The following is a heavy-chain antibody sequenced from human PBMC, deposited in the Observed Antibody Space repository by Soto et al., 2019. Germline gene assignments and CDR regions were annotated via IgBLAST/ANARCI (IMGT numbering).Heavy chain of an antibody. D-gene: IGHD1-26*01. J-gene: IGHJ6*02. Sequence: SETLSLTCTVSGGSISSGDYYWSWIRQPPGKGLEWIGYIYYSGSTYYNPSLKSRVTISVDTSKNQFSLKLSSVTAADTAVYYCARNPSGSYPHYYYYYGMDVWGQGTTVTVSS. V-gene: IGHV4-30-4*01. CDR3: ARNPSGSYPHYYYYYGMDV. CDR2: IYYSGST. CDR1: GGSISSGDYY.